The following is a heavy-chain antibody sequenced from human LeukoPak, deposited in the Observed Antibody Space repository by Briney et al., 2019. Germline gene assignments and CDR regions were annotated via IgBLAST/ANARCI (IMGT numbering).Heavy chain of an antibody. CDR3: AKAGTYCGGDCYSGYFQH. J-gene: IGHJ1*01. V-gene: IGHV3-23*01. CDR1: GFTFSSYA. Sequence: GGSLRLSCAASGFTFSSYAMNWVRQAPGKGLEWVSGFRGSGGSTYYADSVKGRFTISRDNSKNTLYLQMNSLGAEDTAVYYCAKAGTYCGGDCYSGYFQHWGQGTLVTVSS. CDR2: FRGSGGST. D-gene: IGHD2-21*02.